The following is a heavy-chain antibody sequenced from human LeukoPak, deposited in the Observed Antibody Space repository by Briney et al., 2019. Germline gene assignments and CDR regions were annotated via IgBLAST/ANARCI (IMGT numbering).Heavy chain of an antibody. V-gene: IGHV4-34*01. CDR1: GGSFSGYY. CDR3: AGGLPPWVAFDL. Sequence: SETLSLTCAVYGGSFSGYYWSWIRQPPGKGLEWIGEINHSGSTNYNPSLKSRVTISVDTSKNQFSLKLSSVTAADTAVYYCAGGLPPWVAFDLWGQGTLVTVS. D-gene: IGHD1-26*01. CDR2: INHSGST. J-gene: IGHJ4*02.